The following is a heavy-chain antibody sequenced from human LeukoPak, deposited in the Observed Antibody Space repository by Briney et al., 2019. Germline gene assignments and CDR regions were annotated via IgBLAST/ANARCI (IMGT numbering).Heavy chain of an antibody. J-gene: IGHJ4*02. V-gene: IGHV4-59*08. CDR1: GGSISSYY. Sequence: PSETLSLTCTVSGGSISSYYWSWIRQPPGKGLEWIGYIYYSGSTNYNPSLKSRVTISVDTSKNQFSLKLSSVTAADTAVYYCARRGVAGTHFDYWGQGTLVTVSS. CDR3: ARRGVAGTHFDY. D-gene: IGHD6-19*01. CDR2: IYYSGST.